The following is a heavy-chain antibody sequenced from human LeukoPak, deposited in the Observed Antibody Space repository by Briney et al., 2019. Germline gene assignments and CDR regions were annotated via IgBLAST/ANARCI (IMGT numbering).Heavy chain of an antibody. V-gene: IGHV1-46*01. D-gene: IGHD6-13*01. CDR1: GYTFTSYY. J-gene: IGHJ6*02. Sequence: GASVTVSCTASGYTFTSYYMHWVRQAPGQGLEWMGIINPSGGSTSYAQKFQGRVTMTRDTSTSTVYMELSSLRSEDTAVYYCARVGYSSSSGFGDPYYYYYGMDVWGQGTTVTVSS. CDR2: INPSGGST. CDR3: ARVGYSSSSGFGDPYYYYYGMDV.